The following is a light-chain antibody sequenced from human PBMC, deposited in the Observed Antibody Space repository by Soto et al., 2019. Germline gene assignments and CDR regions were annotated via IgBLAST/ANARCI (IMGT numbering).Light chain of an antibody. V-gene: IGKV1-39*01. CDR3: QQSYSTPYT. J-gene: IGKJ2*01. CDR1: QSISSL. Sequence: DFQMTQSPSPLSASVGDRVTITCRASQSISSLVNWYQQKPGKAPRLLIYGASSLQSGVPLRFRGSGSGTDFSLTISSLQPEDFATYYCQQSYSTPYTFGQGTKLEIK. CDR2: GAS.